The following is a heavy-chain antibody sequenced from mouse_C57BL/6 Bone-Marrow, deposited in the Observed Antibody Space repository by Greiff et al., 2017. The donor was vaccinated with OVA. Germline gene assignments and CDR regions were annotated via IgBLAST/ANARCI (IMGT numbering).Heavy chain of an antibody. V-gene: IGHV10-3*01. CDR2: IRSKSSNYAT. CDR1: GFTFNTYA. CDR3: VRASSYYGSSSLAY. Sequence: EVHLVESGGGLVQPKGSLKLSCAASGFTFNTYAMHWVRQAPGKGLEWVARIRSKSSNYATYYADSVKDRFTISRDDSQSMLYLQMINLKTEDTAMYYCVRASSYYGSSSLAYWGQGTLVTVSA. J-gene: IGHJ3*01. D-gene: IGHD1-1*01.